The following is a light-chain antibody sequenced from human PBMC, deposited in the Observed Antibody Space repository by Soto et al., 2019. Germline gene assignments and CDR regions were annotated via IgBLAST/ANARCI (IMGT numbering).Light chain of an antibody. CDR3: SSYTTRSTLV. Sequence: QSALTQPASVSGSPGQSITISCTGTSSDVGAYDFVSWYQHYPGKAPKLVTFDVTHRPPGISDRFSGSKSANTASLTISGLPAEYEAFYYCSSYTTRSTLVFGGGTKLTVL. V-gene: IGLV2-14*01. CDR1: SSDVGAYDF. CDR2: DVT. J-gene: IGLJ2*01.